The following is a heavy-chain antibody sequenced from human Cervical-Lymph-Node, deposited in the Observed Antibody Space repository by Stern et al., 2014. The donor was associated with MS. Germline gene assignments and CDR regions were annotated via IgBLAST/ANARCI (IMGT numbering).Heavy chain of an antibody. Sequence: QVQLVESGGGVVQPGRSLRLSCAASGFTFSSYGMPWVRQAPGKGLEGVAVIWYDGSNKYYADSVKGRFTISRDNSKNTLYLQMNSLRAEDTAVYYCARPRADISYYYGMDVWGQGTTVTVSS. J-gene: IGHJ6*02. CDR2: IWYDGSNK. CDR3: ARPRADISYYYGMDV. CDR1: GFTFSSYG. V-gene: IGHV3-33*01.